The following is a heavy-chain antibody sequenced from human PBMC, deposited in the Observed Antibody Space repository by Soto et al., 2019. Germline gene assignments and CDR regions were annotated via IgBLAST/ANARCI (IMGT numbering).Heavy chain of an antibody. CDR1: GYTFTSYD. D-gene: IGHD6-19*01. J-gene: IGHJ6*02. V-gene: IGHV1-8*01. Sequence: GASVKVSCKASGYTFTSYDINWVRQATGQGLEWMGWMNPNSGNTGYAQKFQGRVTMTRNTSISTAYMELSSLRSEDTAVYYCARGLLSRSGWGYGMDVWGQGTTVTVSS. CDR3: ARGLLSRSGWGYGMDV. CDR2: MNPNSGNT.